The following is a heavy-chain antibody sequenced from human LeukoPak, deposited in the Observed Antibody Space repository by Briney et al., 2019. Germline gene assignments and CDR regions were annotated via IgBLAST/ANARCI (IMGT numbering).Heavy chain of an antibody. CDR3: ARHAAYYDILSGYTISQVDY. J-gene: IGHJ4*02. Sequence: NPSETLSLTCTVPGGSISSPYRSWIRQPPGKGLERMGYLYYSGSTNYNPSLKSRVTISVDTSKNQFSLKLSSVTAADTAVYYCARHAAYYDILSGYTISQVDYWGQGTLVTVSS. D-gene: IGHD3-9*01. CDR2: LYYSGST. CDR1: GGSISSPY. V-gene: IGHV4-59*08.